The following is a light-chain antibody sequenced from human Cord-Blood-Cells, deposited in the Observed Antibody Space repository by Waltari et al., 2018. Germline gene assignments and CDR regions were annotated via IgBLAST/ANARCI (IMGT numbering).Light chain of an antibody. V-gene: IGLV2-14*01. Sequence: QSALTQPAPVSGSPGQSITISCTGTSRDVGGYNYVSWYQPHPGKAPQLMIYDVSKRPSGVSNRFSGSKSGNTASLTISGLQAEDEADYYCSSYTSSSTLVFGTGTKVTVL. J-gene: IGLJ1*01. CDR2: DVS. CDR1: SRDVGGYNY. CDR3: SSYTSSSTLV.